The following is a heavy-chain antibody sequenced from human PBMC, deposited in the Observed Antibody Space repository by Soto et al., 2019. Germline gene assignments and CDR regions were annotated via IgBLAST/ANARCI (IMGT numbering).Heavy chain of an antibody. D-gene: IGHD3-3*01. V-gene: IGHV4-34*01. J-gene: IGHJ4*02. CDR1: GGSFSGYY. Sequence: PSETLSLTFTVYGGSFSGYYWSWIRQPPGKGLEWIGEINHSGSTNYNPSLKSRVTISVDTSKNQFSLKLSSVTAADTAVYYCARGGGLRYYDFCSGRRPFDYGGQGTLVTVSS. CDR3: ARGGGLRYYDFCSGRRPFDY. CDR2: INHSGST.